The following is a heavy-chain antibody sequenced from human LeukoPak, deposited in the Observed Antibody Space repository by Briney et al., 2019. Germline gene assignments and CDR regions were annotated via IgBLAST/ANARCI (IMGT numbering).Heavy chain of an antibody. CDR1: GFTFSTYA. Sequence: GGSLRLSCAASGFTFSTYAMSWVRQAPGKGLEWVSLISGVGDTTYYADSVKGRFTISRDNSRNTLYLQMNSLRAEDTAVYYCAKGTGGRFNYFDYWGQGTLVTVSS. CDR3: AKGTGGRFNYFDY. D-gene: IGHD3-3*01. V-gene: IGHV3-23*01. CDR2: ISGVGDTT. J-gene: IGHJ4*02.